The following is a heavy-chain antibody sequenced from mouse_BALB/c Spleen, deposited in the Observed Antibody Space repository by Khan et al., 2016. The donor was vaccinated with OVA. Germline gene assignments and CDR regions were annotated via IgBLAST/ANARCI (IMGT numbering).Heavy chain of an antibody. CDR1: GYTFTSYW. V-gene: IGHV1-61*01. CDR2: IDPSDSET. CDR3: ARREKYGYDPSWFAY. Sequence: QVQLQQSGTELVRPGASVKLSCKASGYTFTSYWMNWVKQRPGHGLEWIGRIDPSDSETHYNQLFKNKATLTVDKSSSTAYIQLSSLTSEDSAVYYCARREKYGYDPSWFAYWGQVTLVTVSA. J-gene: IGHJ3*01. D-gene: IGHD2-2*01.